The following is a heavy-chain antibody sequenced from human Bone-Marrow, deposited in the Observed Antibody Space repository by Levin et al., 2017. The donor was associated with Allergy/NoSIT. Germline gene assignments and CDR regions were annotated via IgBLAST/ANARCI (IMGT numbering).Heavy chain of an antibody. CDR2: IYHSGGT. Sequence: SETLSLTCTVSGGSISGGDDYWSWIRQPPGKGLKWIGYIYHSGGTYYSPSLKSRVAMSVDTSKNQFSLKLHSGTAADTAVYYCARAGYGSGSYYNTHWGQGTLVTVSS. D-gene: IGHD3-10*01. V-gene: IGHV4-30-4*01. CDR3: ARAGYGSGSYYNTH. J-gene: IGHJ4*02. CDR1: GGSISGGDDY.